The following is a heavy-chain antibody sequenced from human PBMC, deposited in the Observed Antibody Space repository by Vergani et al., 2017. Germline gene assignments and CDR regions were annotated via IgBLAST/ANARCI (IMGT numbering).Heavy chain of an antibody. J-gene: IGHJ4*02. V-gene: IGHV1-69*01. CDR3: AGGAEYGDYVGAG. CDR1: GGTFSSYA. CDR2: IIPIFGTA. D-gene: IGHD4-17*01. Sequence: QVQLVQSGAEVKKPGSSVKLSCKASGGTFSSYAISWVRQAPGQGLEWMGGIIPIFGTANYAQKLPGRVTITADESTSTAYMELSSLRSEDTAVYYCAGGAEYGDYVGAGWGQGTLVTVSS.